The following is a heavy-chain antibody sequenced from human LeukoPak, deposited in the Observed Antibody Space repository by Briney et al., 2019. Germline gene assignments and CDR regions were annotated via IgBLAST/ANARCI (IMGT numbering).Heavy chain of an antibody. CDR3: ARAAYYYDSSGYYFDY. D-gene: IGHD3-22*01. Sequence: SVKVSCKASGGTFSSYTISWVRQAPGQGLEWMGRIIPILGIANYAQKFQGRVTITADRSTSTAYMELSSLRSEDTAVCYCARAAYYYDSSGYYFDYWGQGTLVTVSS. CDR1: GGTFSSYT. CDR2: IIPILGIA. J-gene: IGHJ4*02. V-gene: IGHV1-69*02.